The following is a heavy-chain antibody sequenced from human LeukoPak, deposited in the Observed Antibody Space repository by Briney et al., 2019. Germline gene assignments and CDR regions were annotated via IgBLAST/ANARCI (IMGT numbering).Heavy chain of an antibody. Sequence: SETPSLTCDASGASFTSTNWGTWVRHPRGKGLEWIGEVHLDGRPNYNPPPKSRLILSVARPENPTSRKLASLTAPDPAVFYCAREGGFYRPLDYSGQGTLVTVSS. J-gene: IGHJ4*02. D-gene: IGHD3-3*01. CDR2: VHLDGRP. V-gene: IGHV4/OR15-8*01. CDR1: GASFTSTNW. CDR3: AREGGFYRPLDY.